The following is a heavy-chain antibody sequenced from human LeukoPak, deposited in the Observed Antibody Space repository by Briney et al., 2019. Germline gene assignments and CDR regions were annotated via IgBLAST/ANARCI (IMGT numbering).Heavy chain of an antibody. CDR2: INPSGGST. D-gene: IGHD6-13*01. CDR3: AGDLKQQLVLRYFDY. J-gene: IGHJ4*02. V-gene: IGHV1-46*01. Sequence: ASVKVSCKASGYTFTSYYMHWVRQAPGQGLEWMGIINPSGGSTSYAQKFQGRVTMTRDTSTSTVYMELSSLRSEDTAVYYCAGDLKQQLVLRYFDYWGQGTLVTVSS. CDR1: GYTFTSYY.